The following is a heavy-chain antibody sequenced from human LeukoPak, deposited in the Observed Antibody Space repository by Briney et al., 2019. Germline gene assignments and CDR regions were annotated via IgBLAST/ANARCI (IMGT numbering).Heavy chain of an antibody. J-gene: IGHJ4*02. CDR3: ASGITMVRGVILSPLGY. D-gene: IGHD3-10*01. CDR1: GGTFSSYA. CDR2: IIPIFGRA. V-gene: IGHV1-69*05. Sequence: TSVKVSCKASGGTFSSYAISWVRQAPGQGLEWMGRIIPIFGRANYAQKFQGRVTITTDESTSTAYMELSSLRSEDTAVYYCASGITMVRGVILSPLGYWGQGTLVTVSS.